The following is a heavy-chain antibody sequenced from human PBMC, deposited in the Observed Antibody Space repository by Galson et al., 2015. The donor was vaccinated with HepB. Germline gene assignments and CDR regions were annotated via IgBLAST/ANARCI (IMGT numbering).Heavy chain of an antibody. CDR3: ARRASSSWYSLDY. V-gene: IGHV2-70*11. J-gene: IGHJ4*02. Sequence: PALVKPTQTLTLTCTFSGFSLSTSGMCVSWIRQPPGKALEWLARIDWDDDKYYSTSLKTRLTISKDTSKNQVVLTMTNMDPVDTAMYYCARRASSSWYSLDYWGQGTLVTVSS. CDR2: IDWDDDK. CDR1: GFSLSTSGMC. D-gene: IGHD6-13*01.